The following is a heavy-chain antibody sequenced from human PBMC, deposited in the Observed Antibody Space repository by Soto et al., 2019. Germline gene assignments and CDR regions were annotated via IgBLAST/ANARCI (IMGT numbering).Heavy chain of an antibody. CDR2: ISYDGSNK. CDR1: GFTFSSYG. V-gene: IGHV3-30*03. Sequence: QVQLVESGGGVVQPGRSLRLSCAASGFTFSSYGMHWVRQAPGKGLEWVAVISYDGSNKYYADSVKGRFTISRDNSKNTLYLQMNSLRAEDTAVYYCARDPYSSGWYAFDYWGQGTLVTVSS. D-gene: IGHD6-19*01. J-gene: IGHJ4*02. CDR3: ARDPYSSGWYAFDY.